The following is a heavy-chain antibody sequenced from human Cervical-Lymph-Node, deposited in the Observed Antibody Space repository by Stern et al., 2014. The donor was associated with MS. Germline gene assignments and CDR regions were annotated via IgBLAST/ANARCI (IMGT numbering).Heavy chain of an antibody. J-gene: IGHJ4*02. CDR1: GYTFTSYS. D-gene: IGHD3-16*01. Sequence: VQLVESGAELKKPGASVKVSCKVSGYTFTSYSITWVRQAPGQGLEWMGRISANNGNTDYAQKFQGRVTMTTDTSTSTAYMELRSLRSDDTAVYYCARADYVWGSPQKWFFDYWGKGTLVTVSS. V-gene: IGHV1-18*01. CDR2: ISANNGNT. CDR3: ARADYVWGSPQKWFFDY.